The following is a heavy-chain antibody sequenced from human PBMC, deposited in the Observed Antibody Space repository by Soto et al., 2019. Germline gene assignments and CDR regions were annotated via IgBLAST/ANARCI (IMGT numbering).Heavy chain of an antibody. CDR1: GLTFRNAW. J-gene: IGHJ3*02. V-gene: IGHV3-15*01. CDR3: ARDLVLAARLWANDAFDI. D-gene: IGHD6-6*01. Sequence: DVHLVESGGGLIGPGGSLRLSCAVSGLTFRNAWRNWVHQAPGQGLEWLGRSIGGGGPIEYAAPVKGRFTISRDNAKNSQYLQMNSLRAEDTAVYYCARDLVLAARLWANDAFDIWGQGTMVTVSS. CDR2: SIGGGGPI.